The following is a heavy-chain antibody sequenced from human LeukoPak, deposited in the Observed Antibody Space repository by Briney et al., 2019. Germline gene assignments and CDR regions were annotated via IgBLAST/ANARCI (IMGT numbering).Heavy chain of an antibody. Sequence: ASVKVSCKASGYTFTDYYIHWVRQAPGQGLEWMGWINPNSGGTNYAQKFQGRVTMTRDTSISTAYMELSRLTSDDTAVYYCARDAIVRDYSNSDYWGQGTLVTVSS. CDR3: ARDAIVRDYSNSDY. CDR2: INPNSGGT. V-gene: IGHV1-2*02. CDR1: GYTFTDYY. J-gene: IGHJ4*02. D-gene: IGHD4-11*01.